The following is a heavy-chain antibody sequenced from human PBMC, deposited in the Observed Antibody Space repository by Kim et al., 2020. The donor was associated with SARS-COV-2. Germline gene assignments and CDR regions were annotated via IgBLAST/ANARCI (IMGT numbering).Heavy chain of an antibody. Sequence: GGSLRLSCAASGFTFSSYAMHWVRQAPGKGLEWVAVISYDGSNKYYADSVKGRFTISRDNSKNTLYLQMNSLRAEDTAVYYCARDVRHDYSMFYYYGMDVWGQGTTVTVSS. CDR2: ISYDGSNK. D-gene: IGHD4-4*01. CDR3: ARDVRHDYSMFYYYGMDV. CDR1: GFTFSSYA. V-gene: IGHV3-30-3*01. J-gene: IGHJ6*02.